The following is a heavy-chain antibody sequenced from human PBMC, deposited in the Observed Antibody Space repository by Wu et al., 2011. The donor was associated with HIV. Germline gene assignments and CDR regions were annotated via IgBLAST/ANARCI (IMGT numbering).Heavy chain of an antibody. D-gene: IGHD1-26*01. Sequence: VQSRAEVKKPGDSLRISCKESGYSPRNHWIGWVRQMPGKGPEWMGIIFLGDSETRYSPSFEGHVTISVDTSINTVYLQWSSLRASDTAMYYCARRGWELLRPHGFDIWGQGTMVTVSS. CDR3: ARRGWELLRPHGFDI. V-gene: IGHV5-51*01. CDR2: IFLGDSET. CDR1: GYSPRNHW. J-gene: IGHJ3*02.